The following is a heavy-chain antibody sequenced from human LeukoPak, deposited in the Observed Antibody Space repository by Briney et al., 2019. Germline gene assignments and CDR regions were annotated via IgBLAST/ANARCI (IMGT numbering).Heavy chain of an antibody. Sequence: SETLSLTCAVYGGSFSGYYWSWIRQPPGKGLEWIGEINHRGSTRYNPSLKSRLTISKDKFKNQFSLKLTSVTVADTAVYFCARVKAVAGTLPHLLDYWGQGTLVTVSS. J-gene: IGHJ4*01. D-gene: IGHD6-19*01. CDR1: GGSFSGYY. CDR2: INHRGST. V-gene: IGHV4-34*01. CDR3: ARVKAVAGTLPHLLDY.